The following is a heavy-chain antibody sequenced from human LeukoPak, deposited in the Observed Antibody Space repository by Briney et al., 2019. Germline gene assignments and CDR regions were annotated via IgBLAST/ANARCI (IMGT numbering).Heavy chain of an antibody. CDR3: ARDGSSGRGYYCYYGMDV. J-gene: IGHJ6*04. Sequence: GGSLRLSCAASGFTFSNYAMSWVRQAPGKGLEWVSVISGSGGSTYYADSVKGRFTISRDNPKNTLYLQMNSLRAEDTAVYYCARDGSSGRGYYCYYGMDVWGEGTTVTVSS. V-gene: IGHV3-23*01. CDR2: ISGSGGST. CDR1: GFTFSNYA. D-gene: IGHD1-26*01.